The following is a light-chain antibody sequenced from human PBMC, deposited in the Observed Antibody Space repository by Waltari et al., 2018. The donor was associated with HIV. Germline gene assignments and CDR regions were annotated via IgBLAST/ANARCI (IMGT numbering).Light chain of an antibody. V-gene: IGLV1-44*01. CDR1: SSNIGSNT. Sequence: QSVLTQPPSASGTPGQRVTISCSGSSSNIGSNTVNWYQQLPGTAPKLLIYSNNQRPPGVPDRFSGSESGTSASLAISGLQSEDEADYYCAAWDDSLNGPGVVFGGGTKLTVL. CDR2: SNN. J-gene: IGLJ2*01. CDR3: AAWDDSLNGPGVV.